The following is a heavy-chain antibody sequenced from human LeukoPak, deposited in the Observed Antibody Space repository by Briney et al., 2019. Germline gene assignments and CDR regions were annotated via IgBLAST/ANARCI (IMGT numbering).Heavy chain of an antibody. CDR1: GFTFSRYW. CDR3: VRGADTGYSSDS. V-gene: IGHV3-74*01. J-gene: IGHJ4*02. D-gene: IGHD3-9*01. Sequence: PGGSLRLSCVASGFTFSRYWMHWVRQAPGKGLVWVSRINSDGSSTNYADSVKGRFSISRDNAENTLYLQMNSLRAEDTAVYYCVRGADTGYSSDSWGQGTLVTVSS. CDR2: INSDGSST.